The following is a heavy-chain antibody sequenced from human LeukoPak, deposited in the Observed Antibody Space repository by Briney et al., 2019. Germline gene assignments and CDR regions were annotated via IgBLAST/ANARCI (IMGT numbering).Heavy chain of an antibody. D-gene: IGHD6-19*01. J-gene: IGHJ3*02. CDR1: GFTFTNYA. V-gene: IGHV3-23*01. CDR2: ISGSGSNT. Sequence: GGSLRLSCAASGFTFTNYAMSWVRQAPGKGLEWVSVISGSGSNTYYADSVKGRFTISRDNSKNTLYLQMNSLRAEDTAVYYCAREGQWRSFDIWGQGTMVTVSS. CDR3: AREGQWRSFDI.